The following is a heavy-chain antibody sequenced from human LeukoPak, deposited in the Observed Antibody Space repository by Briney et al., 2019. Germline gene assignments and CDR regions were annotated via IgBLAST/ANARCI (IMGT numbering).Heavy chain of an antibody. CDR2: ISGSGGST. CDR3: AKEVRVITFGGVIVTPFDY. CDR1: GFTFSSYA. V-gene: IGHV3-23*01. J-gene: IGHJ4*02. D-gene: IGHD3-16*02. Sequence: GGSLRLSCAASGFTFSSYAMSWVRQAPGKGLEWVSAISGSGGSTYYADSVKGRSTISRDNSKNTLYLQMNSLRAEDTAVYYCAKEVRVITFGGVIVTPFDYWGQGTLVTVSS.